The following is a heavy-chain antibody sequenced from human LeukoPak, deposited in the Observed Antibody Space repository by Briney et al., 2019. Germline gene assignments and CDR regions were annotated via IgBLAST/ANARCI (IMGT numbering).Heavy chain of an antibody. D-gene: IGHD2-15*01. J-gene: IGHJ4*02. CDR3: ATVGPGPRGVVAAIDY. Sequence: GASVKVSCKVSGYTLTELSMHWVRQAPGKGLGWMGGFDPEDGETIYAQKFQGRVTMTEDTSTDTAYMELSSLRPEDTAVYYCATVGPGPRGVVAAIDYWGQGTLVTVSS. V-gene: IGHV1-24*01. CDR2: FDPEDGET. CDR1: GYTLTELS.